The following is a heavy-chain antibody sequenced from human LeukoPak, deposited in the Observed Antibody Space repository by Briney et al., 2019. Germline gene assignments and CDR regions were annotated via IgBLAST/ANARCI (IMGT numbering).Heavy chain of an antibody. Sequence: PGGSLRLSCAASGFTFSSYGMHWVRQAPGKGLEWVAIISYDGSNKYYADSVRGRFTISRDNSKNTLYLQMNSLRAEDTAVYYCAKDVGYGSGKTVGGYFDYWGQGTLVTVSS. D-gene: IGHD3-10*01. J-gene: IGHJ4*02. CDR2: ISYDGSNK. V-gene: IGHV3-30*18. CDR3: AKDVGYGSGKTVGGYFDY. CDR1: GFTFSSYG.